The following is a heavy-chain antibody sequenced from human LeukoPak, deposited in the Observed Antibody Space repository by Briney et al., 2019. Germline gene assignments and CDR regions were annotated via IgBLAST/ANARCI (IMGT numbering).Heavy chain of an antibody. CDR3: ARHANYDRSARPLDY. V-gene: IGHV4-59*08. Sequence: SETLSLTCTVPGGSISSYFWSWIRQPPGKGLEWIGYIYYSGSTDYNPSLKSRVTISVDTSRNQFSLRLSSVTAADTAVYYCARHANYDRSARPLDYWGQGTLVTVSS. CDR2: IYYSGST. D-gene: IGHD3-22*01. CDR1: GGSISSYF. J-gene: IGHJ4*02.